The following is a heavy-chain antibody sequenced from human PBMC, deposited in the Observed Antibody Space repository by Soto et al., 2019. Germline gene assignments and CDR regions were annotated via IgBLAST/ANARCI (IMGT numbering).Heavy chain of an antibody. CDR3: ARDVGGYCSGSSCGASYYFDY. J-gene: IGHJ4*02. V-gene: IGHV3-30-3*01. D-gene: IGHD2-15*01. CDR2: ISYDGSNK. Sequence: GGSLRLSCAASGFTFSSYAMHWVRQAPGKGLEWVAVISYDGSNKYYADSVKGRFTISRDNSKNTLYLQMNSLRAEDTAVYYCARDVGGYCSGSSCGASYYFDYWGQGTLVTVSS. CDR1: GFTFSSYA.